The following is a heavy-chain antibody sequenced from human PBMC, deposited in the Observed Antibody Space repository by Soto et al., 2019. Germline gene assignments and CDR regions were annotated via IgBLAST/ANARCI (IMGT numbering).Heavy chain of an antibody. V-gene: IGHV4-34*12. D-gene: IGHD3-9*01. J-gene: IGHJ2*01. CDR3: ARESHDILTGPPWVWYFDL. Sequence: QVQLQQWGAGPLRPLETLSLTCGVSGGSFVGYYWAWIPQSPGKGLGWIGEVIVRGSINYNPSLKSRVSISVDTSKNHYSLNLRSVTAADTAVYYCARESHDILTGPPWVWYFDLWGRGTLVTVSS. CDR1: GGSFVGYY. CDR2: VIVRGSI.